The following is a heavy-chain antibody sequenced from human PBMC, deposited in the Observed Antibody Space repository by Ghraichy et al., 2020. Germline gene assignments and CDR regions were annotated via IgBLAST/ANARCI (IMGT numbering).Heavy chain of an antibody. J-gene: IGHJ3*02. CDR2: IYYSGST. V-gene: IGHV4-61*01. CDR1: GGSVSSGSYY. D-gene: IGHD3-22*01. Sequence: SCTVSGGSVSSGSYYWSWIRQPPGKGLEWIGYIYYSGSTNYNPSLKSRVTISVDTSKNQFSLKLSSVTAADTAVYYCARDEDYYDSSGQGAFDIWGQGTMVTVSS. CDR3: ARDEDYYDSSGQGAFDI.